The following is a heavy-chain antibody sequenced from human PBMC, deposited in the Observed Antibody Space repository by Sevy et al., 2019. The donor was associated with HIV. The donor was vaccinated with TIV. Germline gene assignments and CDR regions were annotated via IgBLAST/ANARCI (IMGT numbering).Heavy chain of an antibody. J-gene: IGHJ5*02. CDR1: GGSFSGYY. CDR3: ARAPPVVVVPGAPSWFDP. Sequence: SETLSLTCAVYGGSFSGYYWNWIRQSPGKGLEWIGEINHSGSTHYNPSLKSRVTISGDTSKNQFPLRLNSVTAADTAVYYCARAPPVVVVPGAPSWFDPWGQGTLVTVSS. D-gene: IGHD2-2*01. V-gene: IGHV4-34*01. CDR2: INHSGST.